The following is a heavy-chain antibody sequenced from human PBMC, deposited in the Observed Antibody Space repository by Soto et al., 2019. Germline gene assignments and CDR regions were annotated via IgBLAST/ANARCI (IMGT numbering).Heavy chain of an antibody. D-gene: IGHD6-6*01. V-gene: IGHV3-7*01. Sequence: SLRLSCAASGFTFSSYWMSWVRQAPGKGLEWVANIKQDGSEKYYVDSVKGRFTISRDNAKNSLYLQMNSLRAEDTAVYYCARHSSSYYYYYYMDVWGKGTTVTVSS. CDR3: ARHSSSYYYYYYMDV. CDR2: IKQDGSEK. CDR1: GFTFSSYW. J-gene: IGHJ6*03.